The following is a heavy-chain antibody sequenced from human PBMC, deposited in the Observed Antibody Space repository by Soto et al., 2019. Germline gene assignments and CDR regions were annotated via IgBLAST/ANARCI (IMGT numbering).Heavy chain of an antibody. J-gene: IGHJ5*02. V-gene: IGHV4-34*01. CDR1: GGSFSGYY. Sequence: SGTLSLTCAVYGGSFSGYYWTWIRKPPGTGLEWIGEINHSGSTNYNPSLKSRVTISVDTSKNQFSLKLSSVTAADTAVYYCARHPSDFWFDPWGQGTLVTVSS. D-gene: IGHD2-21*02. CDR3: ARHPSDFWFDP. CDR2: INHSGST.